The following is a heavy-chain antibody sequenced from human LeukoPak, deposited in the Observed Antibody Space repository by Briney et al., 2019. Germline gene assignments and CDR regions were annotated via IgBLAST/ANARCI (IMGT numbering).Heavy chain of an antibody. Sequence: SETLSLTCTVSGGSIGSNSYFWGWIRQPPGKGLEWIGTIYFNGNTYYTPSLESRVTISMDTSKNQFSLNLNSVTAADTAVYYCARIRPVGGTNYWGRGTLVTVSS. D-gene: IGHD6-19*01. CDR2: IYFNGNT. CDR1: GGSIGSNSYF. J-gene: IGHJ4*02. CDR3: ARIRPVGGTNY. V-gene: IGHV4-39*07.